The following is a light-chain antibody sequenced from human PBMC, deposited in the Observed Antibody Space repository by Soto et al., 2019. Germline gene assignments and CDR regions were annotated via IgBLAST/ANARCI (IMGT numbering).Light chain of an antibody. CDR3: QQYGSSPLT. CDR2: GAS. J-gene: IGKJ5*01. Sequence: EIVLTQSPGTLSLSPGERATLSCRASQSVSSSYLAWYQQKPGQAPRLLIYGASSRATGIPDRFSGSWSGTDFTLTISRLEPEDFAVYYCQQYGSSPLTVGQGTRLEIK. V-gene: IGKV3-20*01. CDR1: QSVSSSY.